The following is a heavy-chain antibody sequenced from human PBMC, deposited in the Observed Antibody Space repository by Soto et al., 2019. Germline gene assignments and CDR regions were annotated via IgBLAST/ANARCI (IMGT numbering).Heavy chain of an antibody. Sequence: PSETLSLTCTVSGGSISSGGYYWSWIRQHPGKGLEWIGYIYYSGSTYYNPSLKSRVTISVDTSKNQFSLKLSSVTAADTAVYNCARGATVTTLFNGYFDYWGQGTLVTVSS. CDR2: IYYSGST. V-gene: IGHV4-31*03. J-gene: IGHJ4*02. D-gene: IGHD4-17*01. CDR1: GGSISSGGYY. CDR3: ARGATVTTLFNGYFDY.